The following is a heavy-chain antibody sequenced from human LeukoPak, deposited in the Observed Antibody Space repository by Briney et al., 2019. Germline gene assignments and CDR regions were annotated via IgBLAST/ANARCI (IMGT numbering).Heavy chain of an antibody. Sequence: PSETLSLTCTVSGGSISSSSYYWGWIRQPPGKGLEWIGSIYYSGSTYYNPSLKSRITISVDTSKNQSSLKLSSVTAADTAVFYCARRVWIAAAGNGRWFDPWGQGTLVTVSS. V-gene: IGHV4-39*01. CDR2: IYYSGST. D-gene: IGHD6-13*01. J-gene: IGHJ5*02. CDR1: GGSISSSSYY. CDR3: ARRVWIAAAGNGRWFDP.